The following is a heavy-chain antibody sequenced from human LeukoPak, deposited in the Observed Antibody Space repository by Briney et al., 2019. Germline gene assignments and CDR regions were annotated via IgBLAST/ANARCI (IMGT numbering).Heavy chain of an antibody. CDR1: GGTFSISA. Sequence: PSVKVSCKASGGTFSISAIRCVRRAPGQGLEGLGGIIPIFDTANYAQKFQGRVTITTDEYTSTAYMQLSSLRSEDTAVYYCARDPLIPYSSSSEGFDPWGQGTLVTLSS. CDR2: IIPIFDTA. V-gene: IGHV1-69*05. CDR3: ARDPLIPYSSSSEGFDP. J-gene: IGHJ5*02. D-gene: IGHD6-6*01.